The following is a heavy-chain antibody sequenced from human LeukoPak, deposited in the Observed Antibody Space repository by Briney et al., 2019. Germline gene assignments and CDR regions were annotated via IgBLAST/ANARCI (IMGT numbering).Heavy chain of an antibody. CDR2: ISYDGSNK. Sequence: PGRSLRLSCAASGFTFSSYAMHRVRQAPGKGLEWVAVISYDGSNKYYADSVKGRFTISRDNSKNTLYLQMNSLRAEDTAVCYCARDQRGVIDYWGQGTLVTVSS. D-gene: IGHD3-10*01. CDR3: ARDQRGVIDY. J-gene: IGHJ4*02. V-gene: IGHV3-30-3*01. CDR1: GFTFSSYA.